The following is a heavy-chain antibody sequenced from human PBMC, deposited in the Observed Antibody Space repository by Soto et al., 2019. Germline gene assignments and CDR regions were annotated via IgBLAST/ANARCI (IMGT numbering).Heavy chain of an antibody. J-gene: IGHJ4*02. D-gene: IGHD2-15*01. CDR1: GFTFSIHA. V-gene: IGHV3-23*01. Sequence: GGSLRLSCAASGFTFSIHAMSWVRQAPGKGLEWVSGISGSGGSTYYADSVKGRFTISRDNSKNTLYLQMNSLRAEDTAIYYCAKDRTVVVAISHFDHWGQGALVTVSS. CDR2: ISGSGGST. CDR3: AKDRTVVVAISHFDH.